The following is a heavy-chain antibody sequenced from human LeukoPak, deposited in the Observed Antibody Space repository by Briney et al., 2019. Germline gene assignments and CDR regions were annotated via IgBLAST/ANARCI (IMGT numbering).Heavy chain of an antibody. D-gene: IGHD4-17*01. CDR3: ARDSNPSDYGDGMDV. V-gene: IGHV4-34*01. Sequence: SETLSLTCAVYGGSFSGYYWSWIRQPPGKGLEWIGEINHSGSTNYNPSLKSRVTISVDTSKNQFSLKLSSVTAADTAVYYCARDSNPSDYGDGMDVWGQGTTVTVSS. J-gene: IGHJ6*02. CDR2: INHSGST. CDR1: GGSFSGYY.